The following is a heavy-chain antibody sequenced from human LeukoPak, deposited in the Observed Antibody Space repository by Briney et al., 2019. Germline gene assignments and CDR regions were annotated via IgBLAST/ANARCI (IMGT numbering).Heavy chain of an antibody. CDR2: IIPIFGTA. Sequence: SVKVSCKASGGTFSSYAISWVRQAPGQGLEWMGGIIPIFGTANYAQKFQGRVTMTEDTSTDTAYVELSSLRSEDTAVYYCATDASGSYLDAFDIWGQGTMVTVSS. J-gene: IGHJ3*02. CDR1: GGTFSSYA. CDR3: ATDASGSYLDAFDI. V-gene: IGHV1-69*06. D-gene: IGHD1-26*01.